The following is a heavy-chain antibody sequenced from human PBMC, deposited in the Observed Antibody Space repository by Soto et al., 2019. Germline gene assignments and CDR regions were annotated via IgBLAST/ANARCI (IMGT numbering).Heavy chain of an antibody. J-gene: IGHJ4*02. V-gene: IGHV1-69*01. CDR1: GGGNLRDYR. CDR2: IIPKLGSA. Sequence: QVQLVQSGAEVKEPGSSVKVSCKASGGGNLRDYRTTWVRRAPGQGLEWMGGIIPKLGSANYAQNFQGRVTVTADESTNTVYMELRSLRSGDTAVYYCARGGDGYTFGAVYWGQGTPVTVSS. CDR3: ARGGDGYTFGAVY. D-gene: IGHD2-21*01.